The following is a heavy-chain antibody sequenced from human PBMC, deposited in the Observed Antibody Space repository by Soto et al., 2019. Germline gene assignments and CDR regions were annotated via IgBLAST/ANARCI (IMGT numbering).Heavy chain of an antibody. CDR3: TRSYGYTFGGSLDN. J-gene: IGHJ4*02. CDR2: IITAFGTT. CDR1: GDTFNSYV. Sequence: QVQLVQSGPEVKKPGSSVKVSCKASGDTFNSYVITWVRQAPGQGLEWLGGIITAFGTTSYAQNFQDRLTIPADEAATTDHMELSSRTSDDTAMYYCTRSYGYTFGGSLDNWGQGTLVTVSS. D-gene: IGHD5-18*01. V-gene: IGHV1-69*01.